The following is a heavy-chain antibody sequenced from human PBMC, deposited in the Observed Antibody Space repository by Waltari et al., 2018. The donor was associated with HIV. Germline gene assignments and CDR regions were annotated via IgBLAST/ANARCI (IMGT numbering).Heavy chain of an antibody. CDR1: GFPFSSYA. CDR2: ISYHGDDK. V-gene: IGHV3-30*18. J-gene: IGHJ4*02. CDR3: AKGASGWSPGY. D-gene: IGHD6-19*01. Sequence: QGHLVESGGGVVQPGRSLRLSCAASGFPFSSYAMHWVRQAAGKGLEWVAVISYHGDDKYYADSVKGRFTISRDNSKNTLYLQMNSLRAEDTAVYYCAKGASGWSPGYWGQGTLVTVSS.